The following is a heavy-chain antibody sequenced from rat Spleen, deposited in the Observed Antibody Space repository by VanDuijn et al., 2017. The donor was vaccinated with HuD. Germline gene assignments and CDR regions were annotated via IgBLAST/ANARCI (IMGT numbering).Heavy chain of an antibody. CDR1: GFTFSNYG. V-gene: IGHV5-29*01. CDR2: ITYDGSGT. J-gene: IGHJ2*01. CDR3: ASRDY. Sequence: EVQLVESGGGLVQPGRSLKLSCAASGFTFSNYGMAWVRQAPKKGLEWVATITYDGSGTYYRDSVKGRFTISRDNAKRTLYLQMDSLRSEDTATYYCASRDYWGQGVMVTVSS.